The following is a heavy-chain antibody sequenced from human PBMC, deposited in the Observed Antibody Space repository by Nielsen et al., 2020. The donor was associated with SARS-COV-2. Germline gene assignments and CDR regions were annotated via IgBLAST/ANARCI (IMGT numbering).Heavy chain of an antibody. CDR1: GFTFSLYG. Sequence: GESLRLSCTASGFTFSLYGISWVRRAPGKGLEWVANIRPGGNDKYYVDSVKGRFTVSRDNAKNSLYLQMNSLRPEDTAMYYCARESSDSSGYYLDYWGQGTLVTVSS. V-gene: IGHV3-7*05. CDR2: IRPGGNDK. CDR3: ARESSDSSGYYLDY. D-gene: IGHD3-22*01. J-gene: IGHJ4*02.